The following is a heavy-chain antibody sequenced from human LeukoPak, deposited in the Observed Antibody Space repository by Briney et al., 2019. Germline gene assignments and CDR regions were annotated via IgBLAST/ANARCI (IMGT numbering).Heavy chain of an antibody. CDR3: ARGDRVGNTGYYFDY. J-gene: IGHJ4*02. V-gene: IGHV3-53*01. Sequence: GGPLRLSCSASGFIVSSNYMGWVRQAPGKGLEWVSVISSGGNTYYADSVKGRFTISRDNSKNTVHLQMNGLRPEDTAVYYCARGDRVGNTGYYFDYWGQGILVTVSS. CDR1: GFIVSSNY. D-gene: IGHD1-7*01. CDR2: ISSGGNT.